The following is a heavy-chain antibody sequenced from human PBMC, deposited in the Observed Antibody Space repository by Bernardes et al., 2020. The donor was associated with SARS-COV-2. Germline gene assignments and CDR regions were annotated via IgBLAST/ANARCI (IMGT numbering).Heavy chain of an antibody. CDR2: IKEDGSEK. J-gene: IGHJ5*02. CDR1: GFTFSSYG. CDR3: AKGGYRYGS. V-gene: IGHV3-7*01. Sequence: GGSLRLSCAASGFTFSSYGMSWFRQAPGKGLEWVANIKEDGSEKNYVDSVKGRFSISRDNAKNSLYLQMNSLRAEDTAVYYCAKGGYRYGSCGQGTLVTVSS. D-gene: IGHD5-18*01.